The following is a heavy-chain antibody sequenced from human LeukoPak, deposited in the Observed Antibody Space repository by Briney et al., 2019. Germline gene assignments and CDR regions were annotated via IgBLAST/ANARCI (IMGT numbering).Heavy chain of an antibody. V-gene: IGHV3-30-3*01. CDR2: IPYNGSNK. Sequence: GGSLRLSCAAPGFTFSSYAMHWVRQAPGKGLEWVAVIPYNGSNKYSADSATGRFTISRDKTTNTLYLQMNRLRAEDTAVYYCARDGLIGYGYGFNGFDPWGQGTLVTVSS. CDR1: GFTFSSYA. J-gene: IGHJ5*02. CDR3: ARDGLIGYGYGFNGFDP. D-gene: IGHD5-18*01.